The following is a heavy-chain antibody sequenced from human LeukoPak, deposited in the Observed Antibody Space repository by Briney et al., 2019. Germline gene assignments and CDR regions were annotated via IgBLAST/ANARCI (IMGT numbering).Heavy chain of an antibody. Sequence: GGSLRLSCAASGFTFSNYVTTWVRQAPGKGLEWVSTISGSDSTYYADSVKGRFSISRDNSKNTLFLQMNSLRTEDTALYYCARYCSGISCYSGVDYWGQGTLVTVSS. CDR1: GFTFSNYV. J-gene: IGHJ4*02. CDR3: ARYCSGISCYSGVDY. D-gene: IGHD2-15*01. CDR2: ISGSDST. V-gene: IGHV3-23*01.